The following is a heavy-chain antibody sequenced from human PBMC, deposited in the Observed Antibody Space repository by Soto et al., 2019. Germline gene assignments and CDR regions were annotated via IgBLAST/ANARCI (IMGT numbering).Heavy chain of an antibody. CDR2: ISSSGSTI. V-gene: IGHV3-48*03. D-gene: IGHD6-13*01. J-gene: IGHJ6*02. CDR1: GFTFSSYE. Sequence: GGSLRLCCAASGFTFSSYEMNWVRQAPGKGREWVSYISSSGSTIYYADSVKGRFTISRDNAKNSMYLQMNSLRAEDTAVYYCASDRNPAAAGYYYYYGMDVWGQGTTVTVSS. CDR3: ASDRNPAAAGYYYYYGMDV.